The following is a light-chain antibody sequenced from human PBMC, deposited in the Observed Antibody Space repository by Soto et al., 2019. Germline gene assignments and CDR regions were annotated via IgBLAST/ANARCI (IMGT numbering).Light chain of an antibody. CDR3: QQYNSYST. CDR2: SAS. J-gene: IGKJ5*01. CDR1: QTIRKS. V-gene: IGKV1-39*01. Sequence: DIQMTQSPSSLPASIGDRVTITCRASQTIRKSLNWYQQKAETAPKLLIFSASSLQSGVPSRFSASGSGTEFSLTISSLQPEDFATYYCQQYNSYSTFGQGTRLEIK.